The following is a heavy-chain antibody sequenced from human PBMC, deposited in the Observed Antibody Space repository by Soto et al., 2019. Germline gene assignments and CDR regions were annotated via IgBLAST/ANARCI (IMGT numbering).Heavy chain of an antibody. CDR1: GGSISSNNW. J-gene: IGHJ6*02. D-gene: IGHD4-4*01. CDR2: IYHSGST. V-gene: IGHV4-4*02. Sequence: QVQLQESGPGLVKPSGTLSLTCAVSGGSISSNNWWIWVRQPPGKGLEWIGEIYHSGSTNYNTSLQSRVTISVDQSKNQFSLKLSSVTAADTAVYFCAREARMTTLTTDGMDVWGQGTTVTVSS. CDR3: AREARMTTLTTDGMDV.